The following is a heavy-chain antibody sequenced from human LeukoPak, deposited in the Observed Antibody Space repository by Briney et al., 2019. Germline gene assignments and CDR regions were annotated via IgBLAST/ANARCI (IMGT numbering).Heavy chain of an antibody. J-gene: IGHJ4*02. Sequence: PGGSLRLSCAASGFTVSSNYMSWVRQAPGKGLEWVSVIYSGGRTDYADSVKGRFTISRDNSKNTLYLQMNSLRVEDTAVYYCAGSYYDILTGYYNDYWGQGTLVTVSS. V-gene: IGHV3-53*01. CDR2: IYSGGRT. CDR1: GFTVSSNY. CDR3: AGSYYDILTGYYNDY. D-gene: IGHD3-9*01.